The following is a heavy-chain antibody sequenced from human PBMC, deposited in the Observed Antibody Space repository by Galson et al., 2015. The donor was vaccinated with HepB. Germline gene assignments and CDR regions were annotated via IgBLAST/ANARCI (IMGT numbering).Heavy chain of an antibody. V-gene: IGHV1-46*01. J-gene: IGHJ3*02. CDR2: INPSGGST. CDR3: ARDYGDGAFDI. D-gene: IGHD4-17*01. CDR1: GYTFTSYY. Sequence: SVKVSCKASGYTFTSYYMHWVRQAPGQGLEWMGIINPSGGSTSYAQKFQGRVTMTRDTCTSTVYMELSSLRSEDTAVYYCARDYGDGAFDIWGQGTMVTVSS.